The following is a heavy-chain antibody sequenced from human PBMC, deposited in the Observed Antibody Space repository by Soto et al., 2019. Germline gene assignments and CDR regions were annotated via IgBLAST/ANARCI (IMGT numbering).Heavy chain of an antibody. CDR2: ISGSGGST. J-gene: IGHJ4*02. CDR1: GFTFSSYA. CDR3: AKCKAHVYFSGGSCYSDY. D-gene: IGHD2-15*01. Sequence: GGALRLSCAAPGFTFSSYAMSWVRQAPGKGLEWVSAISGSGGSTYYADSVKGRFTISRDNSKNTLYLQMNSLRAEDTAVYYCAKCKAHVYFSGGSCYSDYWGQGTLVTVSS. V-gene: IGHV3-23*01.